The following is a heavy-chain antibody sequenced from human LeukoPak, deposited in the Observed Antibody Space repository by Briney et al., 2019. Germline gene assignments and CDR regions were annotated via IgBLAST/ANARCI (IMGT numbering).Heavy chain of an antibody. D-gene: IGHD4-17*01. V-gene: IGHV3-21*01. CDR3: ASSQRGDYADYYYYYGMDV. J-gene: IGHJ6*02. CDR1: GFTFSSYS. CDR2: ISSSSSYI. Sequence: GGSLRLSCAASGFTFSSYSMNWVRQAPGKGLEWVSSISSSSSYIYYADSVKGRFTISRDNAKNSLYLQMNSLRAEDTAVYYCASSQRGDYADYYYYYGMDVWGQGTTVTASS.